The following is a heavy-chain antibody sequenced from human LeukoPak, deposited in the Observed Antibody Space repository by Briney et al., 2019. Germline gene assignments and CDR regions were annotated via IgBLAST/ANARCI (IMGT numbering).Heavy chain of an antibody. CDR3: ATRNNLQY. CDR2: IKYDGSET. V-gene: IGHV3-7*01. CDR1: GFPFNGHW. J-gene: IGHJ4*02. Sequence: GGSLRLSXTVSGFPFNGHWMNWVRQAPGRGLEWVANIKYDGSETCYVDSVVGRFTISRDNSNNLVFLQMNNLRAEDTAVYYCATRNNLQYWGQGTLVTVSS. D-gene: IGHD5-24*01.